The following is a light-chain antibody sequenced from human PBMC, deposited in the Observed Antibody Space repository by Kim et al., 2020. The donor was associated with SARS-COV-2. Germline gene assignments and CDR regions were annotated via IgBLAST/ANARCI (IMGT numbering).Light chain of an antibody. CDR1: KLGDKF. CDR2: QDN. V-gene: IGLV3-1*01. Sequence: SYELTQPHSVSVSPGQTARITCSGDKLGDKFVFWYQQKVGQSPVLVIYQDNKRPSGIPERFSGSNSGNTAILTISATQAMDEADYYWQTWGTNIAIFGGGTQLTVL. CDR3: QTWGTNIAI. J-gene: IGLJ2*01.